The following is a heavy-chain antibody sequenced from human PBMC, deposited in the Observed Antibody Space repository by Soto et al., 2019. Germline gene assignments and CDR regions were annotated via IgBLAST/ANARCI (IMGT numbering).Heavy chain of an antibody. Sequence: GESLKISLKESDTTHWIGWVSQKPGKGLEWMGIIYPGDSDTKYIPSFQGQVTISVDKSISTAYLHWSSLKASDTATYYCARLVNYYFGMDVWGLGTTVTVSS. J-gene: IGHJ6*02. CDR1: DTTHW. CDR2: IYPGDSDT. V-gene: IGHV5-51*01. CDR3: ARLVNYYFGMDV.